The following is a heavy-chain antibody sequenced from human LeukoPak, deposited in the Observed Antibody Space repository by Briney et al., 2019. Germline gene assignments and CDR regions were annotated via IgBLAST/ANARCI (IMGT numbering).Heavy chain of an antibody. Sequence: GASVKVSCKCSGYTFSFYGINWVRLAPGRGREWVASINPQKRDTHYAQNFQGRVTVTAGTSTNTAYMELRSLRSDDTAIYYCARRKYGADYNGMDVWGQGTTVTVSS. CDR2: INPQKRDT. CDR3: ARRKYGADYNGMDV. CDR1: GYTFSFYG. J-gene: IGHJ6*02. D-gene: IGHD4/OR15-4a*01. V-gene: IGHV1-18*01.